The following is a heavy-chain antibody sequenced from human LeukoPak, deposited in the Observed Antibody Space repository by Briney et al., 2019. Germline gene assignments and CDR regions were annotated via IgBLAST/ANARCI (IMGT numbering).Heavy chain of an antibody. CDR2: ISWNSGSI. CDR1: GFTFDDYA. J-gene: IGHJ4*02. Sequence: PGGSLRLSCAASGFTFDDYAMHWVRQASGKGLEWVSGISWNSGSIGYADSVKGRFTISRDNAKNSLYLQMNSLRAEDTAVYYCAKDRSSEWGYFDYWGQGTLVTVSS. CDR3: AKDRSSEWGYFDY. D-gene: IGHD6-19*01. V-gene: IGHV3-9*01.